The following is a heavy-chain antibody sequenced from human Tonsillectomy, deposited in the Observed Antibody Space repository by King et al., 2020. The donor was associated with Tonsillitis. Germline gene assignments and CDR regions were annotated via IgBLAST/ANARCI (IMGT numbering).Heavy chain of an antibody. CDR2: ISSSSSSSYI. D-gene: IGHD6-13*01. J-gene: IGHJ4*02. Sequence: VQLVESGGGLVKPGGSLRLSCAASRFTFSTYSMNWVRQAPGKGLERGSSISSSSSSSYIYYADSVRGRFTISRDNAKNSLYLQMNSLRAEDTAVYYCARASYSSSWYVGLRFDYWGQGTLVTVSS. CDR3: ARASYSSSWYVGLRFDY. CDR1: RFTFSTYS. V-gene: IGHV3-21*01.